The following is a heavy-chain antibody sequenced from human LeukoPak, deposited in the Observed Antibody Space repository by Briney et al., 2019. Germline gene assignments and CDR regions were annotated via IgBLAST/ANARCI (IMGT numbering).Heavy chain of an antibody. CDR3: ASGRHL. Sequence: GGSLSLSCAASGFPFSNAWMSWVRQAPGKGLEWVGRIKSKTDGGTTDYAAPVRGRFTISRDDPKNTLYLQMNSLKTEDAAVYYCASGRHLWGQGTLVTVSS. CDR1: GFPFSNAW. J-gene: IGHJ5*02. V-gene: IGHV3-15*01. CDR2: IKSKTDGGTT.